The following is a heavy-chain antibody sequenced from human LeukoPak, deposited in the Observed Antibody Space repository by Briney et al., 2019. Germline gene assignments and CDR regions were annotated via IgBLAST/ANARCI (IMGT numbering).Heavy chain of an antibody. Sequence: SETLSLTCAVYGGSFSGYYWSWIRQPPGKGLEWLGEINHSGSTNYNPSLKSRVTISVDTSKNQFSLKLSSVTAADTAVYYCARMGRYYDSSGYYYEDLGAFDIWGQGTMVTVSS. D-gene: IGHD3-22*01. CDR3: ARMGRYYDSSGYYYEDLGAFDI. CDR2: INHSGST. V-gene: IGHV4-34*01. CDR1: GGSFSGYY. J-gene: IGHJ3*02.